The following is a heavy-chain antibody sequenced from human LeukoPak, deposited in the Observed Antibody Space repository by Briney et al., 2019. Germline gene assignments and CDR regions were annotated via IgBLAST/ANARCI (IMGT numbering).Heavy chain of an antibody. Sequence: GGSLRLSCAASGFTFSSYGMHWVRQAPGKGLEWVAVICDGGSNKYYADSVKGRFTISRDNSKNTLYLQMNSLRAEETAVYYCARGGYSSSSSLYYFDYWGQGTLVTVSS. D-gene: IGHD6-6*01. J-gene: IGHJ4*02. CDR3: ARGGYSSSSSLYYFDY. CDR1: GFTFSSYG. V-gene: IGHV3-33*01. CDR2: ICDGGSNK.